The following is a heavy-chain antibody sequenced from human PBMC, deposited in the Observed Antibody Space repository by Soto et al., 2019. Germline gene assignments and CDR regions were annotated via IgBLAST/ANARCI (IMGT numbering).Heavy chain of an antibody. CDR3: ATQGYEGSGYFEY. J-gene: IGHJ4*02. CDR1: GYSFTNYW. Sequence: GESLKISCRTSGYSFTNYWIGWVRQIPGKGPERIGIIYPGDADAEYIPSFEGQVTISVDKFVRTAYLQRSSLKASDTAMYYCATQGYEGSGYFEYWGQGTLVNVSS. D-gene: IGHD6-19*01. CDR2: IYPGDADA. V-gene: IGHV5-51*01.